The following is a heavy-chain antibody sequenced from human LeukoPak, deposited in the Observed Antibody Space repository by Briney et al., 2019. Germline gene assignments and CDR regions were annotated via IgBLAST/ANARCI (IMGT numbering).Heavy chain of an antibody. CDR3: AARARITMIVVPTGY. CDR1: GGSFSGYY. CDR2: INHSGST. Sequence: SETLSLTCAVYGGSFSGYYWSWIRQPPGKGLEWIGEINHSGSTNYNPSLKSRVTLSVGTSKNQFSLKLSSVTAADTAVYYCAARARITMIVVPTGYWGQGTLVTASS. J-gene: IGHJ4*02. D-gene: IGHD3-22*01. V-gene: IGHV4-34*01.